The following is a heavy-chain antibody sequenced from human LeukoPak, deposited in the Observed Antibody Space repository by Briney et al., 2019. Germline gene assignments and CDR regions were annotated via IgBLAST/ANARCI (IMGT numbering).Heavy chain of an antibody. V-gene: IGHV1-2*02. CDR1: GYTFTGYY. CDR2: INPNSGGT. CDR3: ARDGARRDGYYLFDY. D-gene: IGHD5-24*01. Sequence: ASVKVSCKASGYTFTGYYMHWVRQAPGQGLEWMGWINPNSGGTNYAQKFQGRVTMTRDTSISTAYMELSRLRSDDTAVYYCARDGARRDGYYLFDYWGQGTLVTVSS. J-gene: IGHJ4*02.